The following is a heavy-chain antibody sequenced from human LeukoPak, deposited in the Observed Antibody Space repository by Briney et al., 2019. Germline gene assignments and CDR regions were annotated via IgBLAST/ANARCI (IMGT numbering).Heavy chain of an antibody. D-gene: IGHD2-2*01. Sequence: GGSLRLSCAASGFTFASYAMTWVRQAPGKGLEWVSSISATDGTTYYADSLRGRFTISRDNSTSTLFLQMNTLRAEDTALYYCVACSGASCYGDRFDPWGQGTLVTVSS. J-gene: IGHJ5*02. CDR3: VACSGASCYGDRFDP. V-gene: IGHV3-23*01. CDR1: GFTFASYA. CDR2: ISATDGTT.